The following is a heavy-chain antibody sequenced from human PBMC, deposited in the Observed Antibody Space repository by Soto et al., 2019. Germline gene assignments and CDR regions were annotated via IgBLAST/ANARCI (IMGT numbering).Heavy chain of an antibody. V-gene: IGHV3-30*18. CDR2: LSSDGSDE. CDR1: GFTLSYYC. J-gene: IGHJ4*02. D-gene: IGHD4-17*01. CDR3: AKRDDYGDYRTFDS. Sequence: GGSLRLSCVTSGFTLSYYCMHWVRQAPGKGLEWVAVLSSDGSDEYYADSVKGRFTISRDNSKKTLYLQMNSLRAEDTAVYYCAKRDDYGDYRTFDSWGQGTLVTVSS.